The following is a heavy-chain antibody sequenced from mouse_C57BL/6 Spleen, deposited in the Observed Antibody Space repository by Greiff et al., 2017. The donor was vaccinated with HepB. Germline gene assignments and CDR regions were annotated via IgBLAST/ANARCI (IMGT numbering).Heavy chain of an antibody. V-gene: IGHV3-6*01. CDR3: ARDTGTGHFDY. CDR1: GYSITSGYY. D-gene: IGHD4-1*01. CDR2: ISYDGSN. J-gene: IGHJ2*01. Sequence: ESGPGLVKPSQSLSLTCSVTGYSITSGYYWNWIRQFPGNKLEWMGYISYDGSNNYNPSLKNRISITRDTSKNQFFLKLNSVTTEDTATYYCARDTGTGHFDYWGQGTTLTVSS.